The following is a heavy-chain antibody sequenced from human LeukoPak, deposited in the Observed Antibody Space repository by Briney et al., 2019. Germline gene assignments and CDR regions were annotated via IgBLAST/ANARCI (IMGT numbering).Heavy chain of an antibody. D-gene: IGHD3-9*01. Sequence: PGGSLRLSCAASAFTLSSYGMHWVRQASGKGLEWGAVISYDGSNKYYADSVKGRFTISRDNSKNTLYLQMNSLRAEDTAVYYCAKDPGSDILTGYYDYWDQGTLVTVSS. V-gene: IGHV3-30*18. CDR3: AKDPGSDILTGYYDY. J-gene: IGHJ4*02. CDR2: ISYDGSNK. CDR1: AFTLSSYG.